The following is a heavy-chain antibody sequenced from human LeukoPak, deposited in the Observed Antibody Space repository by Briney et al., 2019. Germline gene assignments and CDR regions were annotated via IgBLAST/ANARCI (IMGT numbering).Heavy chain of an antibody. J-gene: IGHJ4*02. V-gene: IGHV5-51*01. Sequence: GESLKISCKGSGYSFTSYWIGWVRQMPGKGLEWMGIIYPGDSDTRYSPSFQGQVTISADKSISTAYLQWSSLKASDTAMYYCARPPDCSGGSCPPDYWGQGTLVTVSS. CDR1: GYSFTSYW. D-gene: IGHD2-15*01. CDR3: ARPPDCSGGSCPPDY. CDR2: IYPGDSDT.